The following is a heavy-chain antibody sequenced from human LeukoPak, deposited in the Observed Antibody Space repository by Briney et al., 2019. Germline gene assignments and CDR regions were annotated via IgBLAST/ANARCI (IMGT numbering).Heavy chain of an antibody. Sequence: GGSLRLSCAASGFTVGSSYMSWVRQAPGKGLEWVSVIYSGGSTYYADSVKGRFTISRDNSKNTLYLQMNSLRAEDTAVYYCAKVGLGWLVREYYFDYWGQGTLVTVSS. CDR2: IYSGGST. J-gene: IGHJ4*02. CDR3: AKVGLGWLVREYYFDY. CDR1: GFTVGSSY. D-gene: IGHD6-19*01. V-gene: IGHV3-53*01.